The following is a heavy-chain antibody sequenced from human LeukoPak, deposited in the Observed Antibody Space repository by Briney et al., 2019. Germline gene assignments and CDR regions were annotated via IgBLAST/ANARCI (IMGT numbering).Heavy chain of an antibody. CDR1: GFTFSSYS. CDR3: ATHSLPAATPDAFDI. V-gene: IGHV3-48*01. D-gene: IGHD2-2*01. CDR2: ISSSSSTI. Sequence: GGSLRLSCAASGFTFSSYSMNWVRQAPGKGLEWVSYISSSSSTIYYADSVKGRFTISRDNAKNSLYLQMNSLRAEDTAVYYCATHSLPAATPDAFDIWGQGTMVTVSS. J-gene: IGHJ3*02.